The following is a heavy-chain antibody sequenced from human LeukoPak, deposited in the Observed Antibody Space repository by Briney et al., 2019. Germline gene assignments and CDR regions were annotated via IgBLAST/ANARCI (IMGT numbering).Heavy chain of an antibody. CDR1: GGSISSYY. CDR3: ARVNIAVAGYYYYYYMDV. Sequence: SETLSLTCTVSGGSISSYYWSWIRQPPGKGLEWIGYIYYSGSTNYNPSLKSRVTISVDTSKNQFSLKLSSVTAEDTAVYYCARVNIAVAGYYYYYYMDVWGKGTTVTISS. V-gene: IGHV4-59*01. CDR2: IYYSGST. J-gene: IGHJ6*03. D-gene: IGHD6-19*01.